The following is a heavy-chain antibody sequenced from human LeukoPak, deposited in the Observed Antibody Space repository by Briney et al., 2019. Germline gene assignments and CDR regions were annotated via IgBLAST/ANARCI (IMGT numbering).Heavy chain of an antibody. CDR1: GYTFTSYQ. J-gene: IGHJ4*02. CDR2: INPSAGST. CDR3: ARENEGSGWYYFDH. Sequence: ASVKVSCKASGYTFTSYQMHWVRQAPEHGLEWMGIINPSAGSTSYAQKFQGRVTMTRDTSTSTGYMELSSLRSEDTAVYYCARENEGSGWYYFDHWGQGTLVSVSS. D-gene: IGHD6-19*01. V-gene: IGHV1-46*01.